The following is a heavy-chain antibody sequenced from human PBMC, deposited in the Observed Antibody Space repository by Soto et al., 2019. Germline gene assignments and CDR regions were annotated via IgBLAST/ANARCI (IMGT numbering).Heavy chain of an antibody. CDR3: ARAASAVIDYYYYMDV. CDR1: GFPFSSYS. V-gene: IGHV3-21*01. Sequence: GGPLKLSCAASGFPFSSYSVKWVFQAPGKGLEWVSSISSSSSYIYYADSVKGRFTISRDNAKNSLYLQMNSLRAEDTAVYYCARAASAVIDYYYYMDVWGKGT. CDR2: ISSSSSYI. J-gene: IGHJ6*03. D-gene: IGHD4-4*01.